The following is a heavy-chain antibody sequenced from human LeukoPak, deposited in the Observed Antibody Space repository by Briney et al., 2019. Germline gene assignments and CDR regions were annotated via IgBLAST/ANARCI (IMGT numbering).Heavy chain of an antibody. CDR2: ISAYNGNT. Sequence: GASVKDSCKASGYTFTSYGISWVRQAPGQGLEWMGWISAYNGNTNYAQKLQGRVTMTTDTSTSTAYMELRSLRSDDTAVYYCARVDPNYYDSSGYPSMIDYWGQGTLVTVSS. J-gene: IGHJ4*02. CDR1: GYTFTSYG. D-gene: IGHD3-22*01. CDR3: ARVDPNYYDSSGYPSMIDY. V-gene: IGHV1-18*01.